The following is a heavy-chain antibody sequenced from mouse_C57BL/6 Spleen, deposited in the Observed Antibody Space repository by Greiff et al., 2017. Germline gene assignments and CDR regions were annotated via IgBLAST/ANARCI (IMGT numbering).Heavy chain of an antibody. CDR2: IYPGDGDT. V-gene: IGHV1-82*01. J-gene: IGHJ3*01. CDR1: GYAFSSSW. Sequence: VQLQQSGPELVKPGASVKISCKASGYAFSSSWMNWVKQRPGKGLEWIGRIYPGDGDTNYNGKFKSKATLTVDKSSSTAYMQLSSLTSEDSAVYYCARSGTVVATRFAYWGQGTLVTVSA. CDR3: ARSGTVVATRFAY. D-gene: IGHD1-1*01.